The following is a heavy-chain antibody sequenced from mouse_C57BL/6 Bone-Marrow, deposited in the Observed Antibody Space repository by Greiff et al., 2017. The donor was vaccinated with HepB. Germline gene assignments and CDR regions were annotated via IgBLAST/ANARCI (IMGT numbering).Heavy chain of an antibody. Sequence: QVQLQQPGTELVKPGASVKLSCKASGYTFTSYWMHWVKQRPGQGLEWIGNINPSNGGTNYNEKFKSKATLTVDKSSSTAYMQLSSLTSEDSAVYYCARVNYYYSKRYFDVWGTGTTVTVSS. CDR3: ARVNYYYSKRYFDV. CDR1: GYTFTSYW. CDR2: INPSNGGT. J-gene: IGHJ1*03. D-gene: IGHD2-5*01. V-gene: IGHV1-53*01.